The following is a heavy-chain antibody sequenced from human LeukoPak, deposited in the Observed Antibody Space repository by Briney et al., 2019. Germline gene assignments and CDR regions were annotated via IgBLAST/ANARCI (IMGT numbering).Heavy chain of an antibody. Sequence: SQTLSLNCAISGDSVSDNIVEWKWVRHSPSCGLGWLGMAAYRSKGYFDYAVSLKSRMIIHANTSKNQIFLHLKSVTPENKAVYYCAGACAFDVWGQGTMVTVSS. CDR2: AAYRSKGYF. CDR1: GDSVSDNIVE. J-gene: IGHJ3*01. CDR3: AGACAFDV. V-gene: IGHV6-1*01.